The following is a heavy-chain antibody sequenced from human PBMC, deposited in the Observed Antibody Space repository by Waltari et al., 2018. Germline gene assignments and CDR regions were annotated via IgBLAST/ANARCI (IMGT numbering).Heavy chain of an antibody. Sequence: EVQLVESGGGLVQPGRSLRLSCAASGFTFDDYAMHWVRQAPGKGLEWVSGISWNSGSIGKAYSVKGRFTISRDNAKNSLYLQMNRLRAEDTALYYCAAAGSRSYYYYMDVWGKGTTVTVSS. CDR1: GFTFDDYA. V-gene: IGHV3-9*01. CDR2: ISWNSGSI. D-gene: IGHD6-13*01. J-gene: IGHJ6*03. CDR3: AAAGSRSYYYYMDV.